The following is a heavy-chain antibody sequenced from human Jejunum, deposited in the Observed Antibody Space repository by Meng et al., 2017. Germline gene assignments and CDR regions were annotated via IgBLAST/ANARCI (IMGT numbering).Heavy chain of an antibody. Sequence: TFKESDPSLVQPTQPLPLPCTFSGFSPSTSGVGVGWIRQPPGKALEWLALIYWNDDKRYSPSLKSRLTITKDTSKNQVFLTMTNMDPVDTATYYCAKDWSDTTFNFWGQGTLVTVSS. J-gene: IGHJ4*02. CDR2: IYWNDDK. D-gene: IGHD3/OR15-3a*01. V-gene: IGHV2-5*01. CDR1: GFSPSTSGVG. CDR3: AKDWSDTTFNF.